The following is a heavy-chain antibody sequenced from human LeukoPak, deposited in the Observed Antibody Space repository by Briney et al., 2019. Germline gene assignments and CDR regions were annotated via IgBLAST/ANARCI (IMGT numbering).Heavy chain of an antibody. Sequence: GESLKISCKGSGYSFTSYWIGWVRQMPGKGLEWMGIIFPGDSDTRYSPSFQGQVTISADKSINAAYLQWRSLKASDTAMYYCARSGVPGAMTWFDPWGQGTLVTVSS. CDR3: ARSGVPGAMTWFDP. CDR2: IFPGDSDT. V-gene: IGHV5-51*01. D-gene: IGHD2-2*01. CDR1: GYSFTSYW. J-gene: IGHJ5*02.